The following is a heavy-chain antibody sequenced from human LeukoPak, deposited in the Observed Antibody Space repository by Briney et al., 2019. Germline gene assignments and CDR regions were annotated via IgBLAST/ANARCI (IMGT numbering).Heavy chain of an antibody. CDR1: GGSISSYY. Sequence: SETLSLTCTVSGGSISSYYWSWIRQPPGKGLGWIGYIYYSGSTNYNPSLKSRVTISVDTSKNQFSLKLSSVTAADTAVYYCARDLRSIAADWFDPWGQGTLVTVSS. CDR3: ARDLRSIAADWFDP. D-gene: IGHD6-13*01. V-gene: IGHV4-59*01. CDR2: IYYSGST. J-gene: IGHJ5*02.